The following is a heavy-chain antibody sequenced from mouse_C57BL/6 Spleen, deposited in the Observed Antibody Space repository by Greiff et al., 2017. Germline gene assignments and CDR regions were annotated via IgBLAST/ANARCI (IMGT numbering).Heavy chain of an antibody. J-gene: IGHJ1*03. CDR2: ISSGGSYT. D-gene: IGHD1-1*01. Sequence: EVQRVESGGDLVKPGGSLKLSCAASGFTFSSYGMSWVRQTPDKRLEWVATISSGGSYTYYPDSVKGRFTISRDNAKNTLYLQMSSLKSEDTAMYYCARHSHTTVVAKDWYFDVWGTGTTVTVSS. CDR1: GFTFSSYG. V-gene: IGHV5-6*01. CDR3: ARHSHTTVVAKDWYFDV.